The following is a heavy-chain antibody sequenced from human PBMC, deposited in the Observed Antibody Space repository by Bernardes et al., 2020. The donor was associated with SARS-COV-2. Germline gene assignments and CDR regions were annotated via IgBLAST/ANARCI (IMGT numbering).Heavy chain of an antibody. Sequence: GGSLRLSCAASGFTFSSYGMHWVRQAPGKGLEWVAVISYDGSNKYYADSVKGRFTISRDNSKNTLYLQMNSLRAEDTAVYYCAKDLGSGWYAGAFDIWGQGTMVTVSS. CDR2: ISYDGSNK. D-gene: IGHD6-19*01. CDR1: GFTFSSYG. V-gene: IGHV3-30*18. J-gene: IGHJ3*02. CDR3: AKDLGSGWYAGAFDI.